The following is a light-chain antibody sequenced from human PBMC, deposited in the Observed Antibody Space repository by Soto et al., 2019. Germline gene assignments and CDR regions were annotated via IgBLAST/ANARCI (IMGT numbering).Light chain of an antibody. Sequence: QSVLTQPASVSGSPGQSITISCTGTSSDVGSSNLVSWYQQHPGKAPKLIIFEGGRRSSGVSGRFSGSKSGNTASLTISGLQAEDEADYYCCSFARSTTFYVFGTGTKVTVL. CDR3: CSFARSTTFYV. V-gene: IGLV2-23*01. CDR1: SSDVGSSNL. J-gene: IGLJ1*01. CDR2: EGG.